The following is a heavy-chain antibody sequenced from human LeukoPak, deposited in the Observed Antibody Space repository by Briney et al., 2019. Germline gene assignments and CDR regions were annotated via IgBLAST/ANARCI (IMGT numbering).Heavy chain of an antibody. D-gene: IGHD5-18*01. V-gene: IGHV4-38-2*02. Sequence: PSETLSLTCTVSGYSIRSGFYWGWIRQAPGKGLEWIGSIFQGGTTFYNPSLKSRVILSADTSNNEFSLKLSSVTAADTAVYYCARIGTAMIDYWGQGTLVTISS. CDR2: IFQGGTT. CDR3: ARIGTAMIDY. CDR1: GYSIRSGFY. J-gene: IGHJ4*02.